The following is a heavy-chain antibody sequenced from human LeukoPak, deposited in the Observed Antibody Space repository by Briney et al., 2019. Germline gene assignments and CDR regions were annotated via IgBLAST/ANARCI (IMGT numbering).Heavy chain of an antibody. V-gene: IGHV1-8*01. D-gene: IGHD1-26*01. J-gene: IGHJ6*03. CDR3: ARVPYSGYYYYMDV. CDR1: GYTFTSYD. Sequence: ASVTVSCKASGYTFTSYDINWVRQAAGQGLEWMGWMNPNSGNTGYAQKFQGRVTMTRNTSISTAYMELSSLRSEDMAVYYCARVPYSGYYYYMDVWGKGTTVTISS. CDR2: MNPNSGNT.